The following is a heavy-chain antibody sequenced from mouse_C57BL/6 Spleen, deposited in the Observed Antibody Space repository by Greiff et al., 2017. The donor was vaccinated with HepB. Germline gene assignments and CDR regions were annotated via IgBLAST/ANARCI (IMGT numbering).Heavy chain of an antibody. CDR1: GYTFTSYW. CDR3: AIDYYGSSYVRYYAMDY. CDR2: INPSNGGT. J-gene: IGHJ4*01. D-gene: IGHD1-1*01. Sequence: VQLQQSGTELVKPGASVKLSCKASGYTFTSYWMHWVKQRPGQGLEWIGNINPSNGGTNYNEKFKSKATLTVDKSSSTAYMQLSSLTSEDSAVYYGAIDYYGSSYVRYYAMDYWGQGTSVTVSS. V-gene: IGHV1-53*01.